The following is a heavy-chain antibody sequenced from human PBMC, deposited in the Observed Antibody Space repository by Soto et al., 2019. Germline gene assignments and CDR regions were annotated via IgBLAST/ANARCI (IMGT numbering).Heavy chain of an antibody. V-gene: IGHV3-53*01. CDR1: GFTVSTNY. D-gene: IGHD3-22*01. CDR3: ARFGDSSGYFDY. CDR2: IYSGGST. Sequence: EVQLVESGGGLIQPGGSLRLSCAASGFTVSTNYMNWVRQAPGKGLEWVSVIYSGGSTYYPDSMKGRFTISRDNSKNTLYLQMDSLRAEDTAVYDCARFGDSSGYFDYWGQGTLVTVSS. J-gene: IGHJ4*02.